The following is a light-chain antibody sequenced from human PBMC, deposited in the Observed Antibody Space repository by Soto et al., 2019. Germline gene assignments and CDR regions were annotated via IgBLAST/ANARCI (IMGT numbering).Light chain of an antibody. CDR3: QQRSNWRLT. CDR2: DAS. V-gene: IGKV3-11*01. CDR1: QSVSSY. Sequence: EIVLTQSPATLSLSRGERATLSCRASQSVSSYLAWYQQKPGQAPRLLIYDASNRATGIPARFSGSGSGTDFTLTISSLEPEDFAVYYCQQRSNWRLTFGGGTKVDIK. J-gene: IGKJ4*01.